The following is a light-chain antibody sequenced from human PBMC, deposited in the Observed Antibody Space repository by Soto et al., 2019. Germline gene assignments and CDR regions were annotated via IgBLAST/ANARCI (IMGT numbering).Light chain of an antibody. Sequence: DIVMTQSPDSLAVSLGERATIECKSSQNLLYSSNNKTYLAWYQQKLGQAPKLLISWASIRASGVPERFSGSGSGTEFTLAISSLQAEDVAVYFCQQYFTTPLTFGHGTKVEV. J-gene: IGKJ1*01. CDR2: WAS. CDR3: QQYFTTPLT. V-gene: IGKV4-1*01. CDR1: QNLLYSSNNKTY.